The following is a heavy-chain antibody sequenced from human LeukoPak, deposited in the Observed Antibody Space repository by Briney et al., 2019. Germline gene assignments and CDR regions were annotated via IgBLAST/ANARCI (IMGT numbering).Heavy chain of an antibody. V-gene: IGHV3-11*04. J-gene: IGHJ1*01. CDR3: ARASPEYFHH. CDR2: MSTSGRTI. Sequence: GGSLRLSCAASGFTFSVYYMSWIRQAPGKGLEWVAYMSTSGRTIDYADSVKGRFTISRDNAKNSLYLQMKSLSAEDTAVYYCARASPEYFHHWGQGTLVAVSS. CDR1: GFTFSVYY.